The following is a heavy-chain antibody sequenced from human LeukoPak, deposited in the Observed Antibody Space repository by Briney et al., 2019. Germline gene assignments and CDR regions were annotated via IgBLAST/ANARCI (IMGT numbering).Heavy chain of an antibody. D-gene: IGHD6-19*01. J-gene: IGHJ6*02. CDR1: GFTFSSYA. Sequence: GGSLRLSCAASGFTFSSYAMHWVRQAPGKGLEWVAVISYDGSNKYHADSVKGRFTISRDNSKNTLYLQMNSLRAEDTAVYYCARGTPSSSGWLYYGMDVWGQGTTVTVSS. CDR2: ISYDGSNK. V-gene: IGHV3-30-3*01. CDR3: ARGTPSSSGWLYYGMDV.